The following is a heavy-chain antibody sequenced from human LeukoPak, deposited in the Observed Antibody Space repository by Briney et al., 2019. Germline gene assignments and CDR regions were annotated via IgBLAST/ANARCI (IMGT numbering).Heavy chain of an antibody. CDR1: GGSISSTGHY. CDR2: IYSNGNT. D-gene: IGHD4-17*01. J-gene: IGHJ4*02. CDR3: GGSATVTTGYFDY. V-gene: IGHV4-39*07. Sequence: SETLSLTCSVSGGSISSTGHYWGWIRQSPEKGLDWIGSIYSNGNTYYNPSVKSRVTMSVDTSKNQFSLKLTSMTAAETAVYYCGGSATVTTGYFDYGGRGALVRVP.